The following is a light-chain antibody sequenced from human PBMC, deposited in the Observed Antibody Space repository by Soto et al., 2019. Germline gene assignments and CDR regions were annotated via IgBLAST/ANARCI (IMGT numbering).Light chain of an antibody. CDR2: GAS. V-gene: IGKV3D-20*02. CDR1: QSVSNNY. Sequence: VLTQSPGTLSLSPGERATLSCMASQSVSNNYLAWYQQKPGQAPRLLIYGASNRATGIPDRFSGSGSGTDFTLTISSLEPEDFAVYYCQQRSTWPPFSFGPGTKVIS. CDR3: QQRSTWPPFS. J-gene: IGKJ3*01.